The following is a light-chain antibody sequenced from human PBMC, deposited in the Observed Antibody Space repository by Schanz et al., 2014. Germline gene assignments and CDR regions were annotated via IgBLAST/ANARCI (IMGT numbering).Light chain of an antibody. V-gene: IGKV1-5*01. J-gene: IGKJ4*01. CDR2: DAS. CDR1: QTISTW. Sequence: DIQMTQSPSTLSASVGDRVTITCRASQTISTWLAWYQQKPGKAPKLLIYDASTLKSGVPSRFSGSGSGTEFTLTISSLQPDDFSTYYCQQYKSYSPITFGGGTKVEIK. CDR3: QQYKSYSPIT.